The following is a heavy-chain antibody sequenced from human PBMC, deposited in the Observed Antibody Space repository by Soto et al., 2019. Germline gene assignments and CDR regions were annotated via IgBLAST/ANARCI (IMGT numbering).Heavy chain of an antibody. J-gene: IGHJ4*02. CDR3: AKDLPPYDFWSGDYDY. Sequence: GGSLRLSCAASGFTFSSYAMSWVRQAPGKGLEWVSAISGSGGSTYYADSVKGRFTISRDNSKNTLYLQMNSLRAEDTAVYYCAKDLPPYDFWSGDYDYWGQGTLVTVSS. CDR1: GFTFSSYA. CDR2: ISGSGGST. V-gene: IGHV3-23*01. D-gene: IGHD3-3*01.